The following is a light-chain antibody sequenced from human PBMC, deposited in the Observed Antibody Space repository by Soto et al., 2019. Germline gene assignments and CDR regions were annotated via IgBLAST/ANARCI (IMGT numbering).Light chain of an antibody. V-gene: IGLV2-8*01. J-gene: IGLJ1*01. CDR1: SSDVGGYNY. CDR2: EVT. CDR3: ASYAGTRLFV. Sequence: QSALTQPASMSGSPGQSITISCTGTSSDVGGYNYVSWYQQHPGKAPKLMIYEVTKRPSGVPDRFSGSKSGSTASLTVSGLQADDEADYYCASYAGTRLFVFGSGTKVTVL.